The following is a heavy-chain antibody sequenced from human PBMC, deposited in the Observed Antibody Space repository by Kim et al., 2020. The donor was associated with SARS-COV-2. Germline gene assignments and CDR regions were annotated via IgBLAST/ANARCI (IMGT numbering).Heavy chain of an antibody. CDR3: ARDGSSWPIPGDLQYYYGMDV. CDR2: ISYDGSNK. J-gene: IGHJ6*02. Sequence: GGSLRLSCAASGFTFSSYAMHWVRQAPGKGLEWVAVISYDGSNKYYADSVKGRFTISRDNSKNTLYLQMNSLRAEDTAVYYCARDGSSWPIPGDLQYYYGMDVWGQGTTVTVSS. D-gene: IGHD6-13*01. V-gene: IGHV3-30*04. CDR1: GFTFSSYA.